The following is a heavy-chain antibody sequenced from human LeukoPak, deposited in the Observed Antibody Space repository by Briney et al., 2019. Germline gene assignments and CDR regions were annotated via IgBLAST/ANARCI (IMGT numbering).Heavy chain of an antibody. J-gene: IGHJ5*02. V-gene: IGHV1-2*06. Sequence: GASVKVSCKASGYTFTGYYMHWVRQAPGQGLEWMGRINHNSGGTNYAQKFQGRVTMTRDTSVSTAYMELSRLRSDDTAVYYCAKNSYSGYDLRGPWGQGTLVTVSS. D-gene: IGHD5-12*01. CDR1: GYTFTGYY. CDR2: INHNSGGT. CDR3: AKNSYSGYDLRGP.